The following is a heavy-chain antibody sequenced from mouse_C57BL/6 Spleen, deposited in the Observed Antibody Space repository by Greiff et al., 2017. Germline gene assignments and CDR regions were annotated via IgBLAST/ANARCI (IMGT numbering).Heavy chain of an antibody. CDR1: GYTFTDYY. J-gene: IGHJ2*01. D-gene: IGHD2-10*02. CDR3: ARSRYGNYYFDY. Sequence: EVQLQQSGPELVKPGASVKISCKASGYTFTDYYMNWVKQSHGKSLEWIGDINHNNGGTSYNQKFKGKATLTVDKSSSTAYMELRSLTSEDSAVYYCARSRYGNYYFDYWGQGTTLTVSS. V-gene: IGHV1-26*01. CDR2: INHNNGGT.